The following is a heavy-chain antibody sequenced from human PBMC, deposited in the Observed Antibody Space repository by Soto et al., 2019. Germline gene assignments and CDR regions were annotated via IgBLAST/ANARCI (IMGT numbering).Heavy chain of an antibody. CDR1: GYTFTSYG. D-gene: IGHD6-19*01. Sequence: GASVKVSCKASGYTFTSYGISWVRQAPGQGLEWMGWISAYNGNTNYAQKLQGRVTMTTDTSTSTAYMELRSLRSDDTAVYYCARDPRHREVAGYNWFDPWGQGTLVTVS. CDR3: ARDPRHREVAGYNWFDP. J-gene: IGHJ5*02. V-gene: IGHV1-18*01. CDR2: ISAYNGNT.